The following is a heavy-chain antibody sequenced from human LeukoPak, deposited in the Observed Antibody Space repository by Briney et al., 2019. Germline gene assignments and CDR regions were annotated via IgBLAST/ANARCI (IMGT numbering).Heavy chain of an antibody. CDR1: GYTFTSYD. Sequence: ASVKVSCKASGYTFTSYDINWVRKAPGQGLEWMGGIIPMLGRGNYAQKFQGRVTITTDESTSTAYMEVSSLKSEDTAVYYCARRDYGGNIARDWGQGTLVTVSS. J-gene: IGHJ4*02. CDR3: ARRDYGGNIARD. V-gene: IGHV1-69*05. D-gene: IGHD4-23*01. CDR2: IIPMLGRG.